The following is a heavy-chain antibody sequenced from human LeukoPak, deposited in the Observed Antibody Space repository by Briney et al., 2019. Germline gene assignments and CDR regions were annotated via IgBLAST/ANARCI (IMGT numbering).Heavy chain of an antibody. J-gene: IGHJ4*02. V-gene: IGHV3-9*01. CDR3: ARAHAPYSSSWFGLFDY. Sequence: GGSLRLSCAASGFTFDDYAMHWVRQAPGKGLEWVSGISWNSGSIGYADSVKGRFTISRDNAKNSLYLRMNSLRAEDTALYYCARAHAPYSSSWFGLFDYWGQGTLVTVSS. CDR2: ISWNSGSI. CDR1: GFTFDDYA. D-gene: IGHD6-13*01.